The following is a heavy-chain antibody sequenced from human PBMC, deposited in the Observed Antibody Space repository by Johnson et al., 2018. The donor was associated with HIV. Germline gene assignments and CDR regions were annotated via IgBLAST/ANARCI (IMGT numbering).Heavy chain of an antibody. CDR1: QFIFSNYY. J-gene: IGHJ3*02. CDR2: VNPNGDST. CDR3: TICITMIVVVTTDAFDI. Sequence: VQLVESGGGLAKPAWSPRLSCAASQFIFSNYYMNCVRQAPGNGLELVGQVNPNGDSTYLIDSGKDRFNTSRDKAKNTLHLQTNSLKTEDTAVYYCTICITMIVVVTTDAFDIWGQGTMVTVSS. V-gene: IGHV3-25*03. D-gene: IGHD3-22*01.